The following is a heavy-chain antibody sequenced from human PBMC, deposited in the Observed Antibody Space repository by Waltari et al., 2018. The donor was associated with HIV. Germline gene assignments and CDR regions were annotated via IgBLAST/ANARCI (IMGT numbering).Heavy chain of an antibody. V-gene: IGHV3-21*01. CDR2: ISSSSTYI. CDR3: AREPGIAAADF. Sequence: EVQLVESGGGLVKPGGSLRLSCAASGFTFSSYSMNWVRQAPGKGLEWVSSISSSSTYIYYADSVKGRFTISRDNAKNSLYLQMNSLRAEDTAVYYCAREPGIAAADFWGQGTLVTVSS. D-gene: IGHD6-13*01. CDR1: GFTFSSYS. J-gene: IGHJ4*02.